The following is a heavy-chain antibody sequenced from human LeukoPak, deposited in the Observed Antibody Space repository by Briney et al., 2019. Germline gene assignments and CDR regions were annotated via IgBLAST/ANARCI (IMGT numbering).Heavy chain of an antibody. D-gene: IGHD1-26*01. Sequence: PSGTLSLTCAVSGGSISSSNWWSWVRQPPGKGLEWIGYIFYSGITNYNPSLKSRVTISVDTSKKQFSLKLTSVTAADTAVYYCARDSGSYPHWFAPWGQGTLVTVSS. J-gene: IGHJ5*02. CDR2: IFYSGIT. V-gene: IGHV4-4*02. CDR1: GGSISSSNW. CDR3: ARDSGSYPHWFAP.